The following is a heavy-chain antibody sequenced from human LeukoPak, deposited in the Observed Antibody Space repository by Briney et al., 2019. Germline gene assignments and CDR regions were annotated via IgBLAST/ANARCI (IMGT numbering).Heavy chain of an antibody. CDR3: ARMFDSVGYYYPFDY. J-gene: IGHJ4*02. CDR1: GGSFSGYY. Sequence: PSETLSLTCAVYGGSFSGYYWSWIRQPPGKGLEWIGYIYHTGSTNYNPSLKSRVTISADTSKNHFSLKLSSVTAADTAVYYCARMFDSVGYYYPFDYWGQGTLVTVSS. V-gene: IGHV4-59*08. D-gene: IGHD3-22*01. CDR2: IYHTGST.